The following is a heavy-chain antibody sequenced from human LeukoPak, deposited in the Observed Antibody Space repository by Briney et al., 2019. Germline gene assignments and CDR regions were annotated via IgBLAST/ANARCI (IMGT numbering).Heavy chain of an antibody. CDR1: GGSISSYY. D-gene: IGHD4-17*01. V-gene: IGHV4-59*12. Sequence: PSETLSLTCTVSGGSISSYYWSWIRQPPGKGLEWIGYIYYSGSTNYNPSLKSRVTMSVDTSKNQFSLKLSSVTAADTAVYYCAGDPVVTVTQGYYYYGMDVWGQGTTVTVSS. CDR3: AGDPVVTVTQGYYYYGMDV. J-gene: IGHJ6*02. CDR2: IYYSGST.